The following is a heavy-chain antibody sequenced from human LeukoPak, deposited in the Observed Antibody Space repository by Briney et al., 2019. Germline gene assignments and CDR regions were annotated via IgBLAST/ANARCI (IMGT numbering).Heavy chain of an antibody. CDR2: INPNTGGT. J-gene: IGHJ6*02. V-gene: IGHV1-2*02. CDR1: GYTFTAYY. Sequence: ASVKVSCKASGYTFTAYYMHWVRQAPGQGLEWMGWINPNTGGTNYAQKFQGRVTMTRATSISTAYMELSSLRPEDTAVYYCATDRGLWGDNYYYYYGMDVWGQGTTVTVSS. CDR3: ATDRGLWGDNYYYYYGMDV. D-gene: IGHD2-21*01.